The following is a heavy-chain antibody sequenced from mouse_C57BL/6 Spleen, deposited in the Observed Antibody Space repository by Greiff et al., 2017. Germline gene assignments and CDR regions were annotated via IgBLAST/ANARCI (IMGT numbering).Heavy chain of an antibody. Sequence: EVQLQQSGPGLVKPGASVKLSCKASGYPFTDSYMNWGKQGQGKSLKGIGDINPKNGGTGYNQKFKGKATLTVEKSSSTAYMELRSLTSEDSAVYYCARSGSGTGVPFAYWGQGTLVTVSA. V-gene: IGHV1-26*01. CDR1: GYPFTDSY. CDR2: INPKNGGT. D-gene: IGHD1-3*01. J-gene: IGHJ3*01. CDR3: ARSGSGTGVPFAY.